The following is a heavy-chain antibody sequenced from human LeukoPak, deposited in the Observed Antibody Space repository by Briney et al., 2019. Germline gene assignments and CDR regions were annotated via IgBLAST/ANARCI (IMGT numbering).Heavy chain of an antibody. D-gene: IGHD3-22*01. CDR1: GYSISSGYY. CDR2: VYHSGST. CDR3: ARHGNYYDTSQSDP. Sequence: PSETLSLTCAVSGYSISSGYYWGWIRQPPGKGLEWIGCVYHSGSTYYNPSLKSRVTISVDTSKNQFSLKLSSVIAADTAVYYCARHGNYYDTSQSDPWGQGTLVTVSS. J-gene: IGHJ5*02. V-gene: IGHV4-38-2*01.